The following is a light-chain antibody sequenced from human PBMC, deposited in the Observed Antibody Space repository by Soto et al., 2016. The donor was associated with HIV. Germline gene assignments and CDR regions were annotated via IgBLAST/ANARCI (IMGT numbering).Light chain of an antibody. V-gene: IGKV1-5*03. CDR1: QSINKW. CDR3: QQYNSYPWT. J-gene: IGKJ1*01. CDR2: KAS. Sequence: DIRMTQSPSTLSASLGDRVTITCRASQSINKWLAWYQQKPGKAPNLLIYKASTSQSGVPSTFSGSGSGTEFTLIISSLQPDDFATYYCQQYNSYPWTFAKGPRW.